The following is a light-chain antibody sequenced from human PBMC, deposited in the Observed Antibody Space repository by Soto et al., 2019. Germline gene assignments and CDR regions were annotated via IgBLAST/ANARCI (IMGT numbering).Light chain of an antibody. CDR3: QQYNNWPRT. V-gene: IGKV3D-15*01. J-gene: IGKJ1*01. CDR1: QSVSNN. CDR2: GAS. Sequence: EIVLTQSPGTLSLSPGERATLSCRASQSVSNNYLAWYQQKPGQAPRLLIYGASNRATGIPDRFSGSGSGTEFTLTISSLQSEDFGVYYCQQYNNWPRTFGQGTKV.